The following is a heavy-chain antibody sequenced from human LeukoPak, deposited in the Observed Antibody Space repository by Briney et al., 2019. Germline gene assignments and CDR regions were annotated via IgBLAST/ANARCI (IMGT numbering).Heavy chain of an antibody. CDR2: ISGSGGST. Sequence: GGSLRLSCAASGFTFSSYGMSWVRQAPGKGLEWVSAISGSGGSTYYADSVKGRFTISRDNSKNTLYLQMNSLRAEDTAVYYCAKVSSRVYYYYYMDVWGKGTTVTISS. J-gene: IGHJ6*03. V-gene: IGHV3-23*01. CDR3: AKVSSRVYYYYYMDV. CDR1: GFTFSSYG.